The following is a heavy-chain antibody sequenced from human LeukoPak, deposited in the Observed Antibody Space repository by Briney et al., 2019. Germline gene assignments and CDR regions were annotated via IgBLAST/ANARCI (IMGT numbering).Heavy chain of an antibody. CDR2: INPNSGGT. CDR3: ERKSPRFSSSGMDV. CDR1: GFSFTGYY. D-gene: IGHD3-3*01. V-gene: IGHV1-2*02. J-gene: IGHJ6*04. Sequence: ASVKVSCKASGFSFTGYYFHWVRQAPGQGLEWIGWINPNSGGTNYAQKCQGRVTVTRDTSISTMYMERGRLRFDATAVYYCERKSPRFSSSGMDVWGKGTTVTVSS.